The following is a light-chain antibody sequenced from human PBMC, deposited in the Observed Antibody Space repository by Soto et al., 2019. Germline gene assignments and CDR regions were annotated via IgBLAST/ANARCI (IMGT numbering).Light chain of an antibody. CDR2: KAS. CDR1: QSIDTW. V-gene: IGKV1-5*03. J-gene: IGKJ1*01. CDR3: QQYNSYRA. Sequence: DIQMTQSPSILSASVGDRVTITFRASQSIDTWLAWHQQKPGQVPKLLISKASSLESGVPSRFSGSGSGTEFTLTISSLQPDDSATYYCQQYNSYRAFGQGTKVDIK.